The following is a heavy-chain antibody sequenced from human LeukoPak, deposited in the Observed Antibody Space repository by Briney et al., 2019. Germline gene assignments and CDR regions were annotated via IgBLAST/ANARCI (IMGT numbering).Heavy chain of an antibody. CDR3: ARRLIGYCSGGSCYSGYFQH. V-gene: IGHV4-59*01. D-gene: IGHD2-15*01. Sequence: SETLSLTCTVSGGSISSYYWSWIRQPPGKGLEWIGYIYYSGSTNYKSSLKSRVTISVDTSKNQFSLKLSSVTAADTAVYYCARRLIGYCSGGSCYSGYFQHWGQGTLVTVSS. CDR1: GGSISSYY. J-gene: IGHJ1*01. CDR2: IYYSGST.